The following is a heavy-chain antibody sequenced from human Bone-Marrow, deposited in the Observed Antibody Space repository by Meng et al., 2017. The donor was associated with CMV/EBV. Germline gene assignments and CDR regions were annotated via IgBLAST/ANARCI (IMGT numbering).Heavy chain of an antibody. Sequence: GESLKISCAASGFTFRTYNMNWVRQAPGKGLEWVSSITSSSDYVRYAGSVKGRFTISRDNAKNALYLQMNNVRAEDTAVYYCARVGPRVTFVGFSFDFWGLGTLVTFSS. D-gene: IGHD3/OR15-3a*01. CDR1: GFTFRTYN. V-gene: IGHV3-21*01. CDR3: ARVGPRVTFVGFSFDF. CDR2: ITSSSDYV. J-gene: IGHJ4*02.